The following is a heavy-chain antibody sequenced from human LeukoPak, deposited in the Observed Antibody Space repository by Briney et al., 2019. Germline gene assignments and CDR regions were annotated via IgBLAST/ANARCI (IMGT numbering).Heavy chain of an antibody. J-gene: IGHJ6*02. CDR3: AGMGRGVMSGMDV. V-gene: IGHV1-69*04. CDR2: IIPILGIA. CDR1: GGTFSSYA. D-gene: IGHD3-10*01. Sequence: ASVKVSCKASGGTFSSYAISWVRQAPGQGLEWMGRIIPILGIANNAQKKFQGRVTISADKSTSTAYMDLSSLRSEDTAVYYCAGMGRGVMSGMDVWGQGTTVIVSS.